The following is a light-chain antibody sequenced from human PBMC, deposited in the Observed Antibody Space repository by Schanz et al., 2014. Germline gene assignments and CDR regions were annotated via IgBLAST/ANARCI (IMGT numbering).Light chain of an antibody. CDR2: DVS. V-gene: IGLV2-14*01. CDR1: SSDVGGYND. CDR3: CLYAGSYVL. Sequence: QSALTQPASVSGSPGQSITISCTGTSSDVGGYNDVSWYQQHPGKAPKLMIYDVSNRPSGVSNRFSASKSGNTASLTISGLQAEDEADYYCCLYAGSYVLFGGGTKVTVL. J-gene: IGLJ2*01.